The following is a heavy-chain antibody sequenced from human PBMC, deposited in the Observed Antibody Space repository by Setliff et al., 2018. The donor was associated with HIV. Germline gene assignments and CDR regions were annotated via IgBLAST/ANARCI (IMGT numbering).Heavy chain of an antibody. V-gene: IGHV4-4*07. CDR1: GDSITSRPY. CDR3: ARVPVAGANWFDP. Sequence: SETLSLTCTVSGDSITSRPYWTWVRQPAGKGLEWIGRIYTSGSTNYNPSLKSRVSMSIDTSDNQFSLKLISVTAADQGVYYCARVPVAGANWFDPWGLGTLVTVSS. J-gene: IGHJ5*02. CDR2: IYTSGST. D-gene: IGHD1-26*01.